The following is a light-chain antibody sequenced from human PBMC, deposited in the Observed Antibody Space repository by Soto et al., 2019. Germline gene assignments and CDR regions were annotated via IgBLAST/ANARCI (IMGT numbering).Light chain of an antibody. CDR3: QQGHNWPLT. CDR1: QSINNE. J-gene: IGKJ2*01. CDR2: GAS. Sequence: EILMTQSPATLSLSPGERAALSCRASQSINNELAWYQQKPGQPPRLLIYGASTRATGVPARFTGSESGSEFTLTISGLQSEDFAVYYCQQGHNWPLTFGHGTRLEI. V-gene: IGKV3-15*01.